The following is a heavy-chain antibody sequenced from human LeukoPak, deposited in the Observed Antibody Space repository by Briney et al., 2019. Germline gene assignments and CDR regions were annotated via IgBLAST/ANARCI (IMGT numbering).Heavy chain of an antibody. D-gene: IGHD4-17*01. Sequence: SETLSLTCTVSGGSISSYYWSWIRQPPGKGLEWIGYIYYSGSTSYNPSLKSRVTISVDTSKNQISLKVRSVTAADTAVYYCANPPTVTTIRFDPWGQGTLVTVSS. CDR2: IYYSGST. V-gene: IGHV4-59*01. CDR3: ANPPTVTTIRFDP. CDR1: GGSISSYY. J-gene: IGHJ5*02.